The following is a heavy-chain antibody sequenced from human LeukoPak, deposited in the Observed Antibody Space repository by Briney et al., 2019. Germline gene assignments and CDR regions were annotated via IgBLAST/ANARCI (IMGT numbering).Heavy chain of an antibody. CDR1: GGSFRGYD. D-gene: IGHD3-3*01. Sequence: PSETLSLTCAVDGGSFRGYDWSWVRQPPGKGLEWIGEINHSGSTNYNPSLKSRVTISVDTSKNQFSLKLSSVTAADTAVYYCASSYKRGVVIIHYVDYWGQGTLVTVSS. CDR3: ASSYKRGVVIIHYVDY. CDR2: INHSGST. V-gene: IGHV4-34*01. J-gene: IGHJ4*02.